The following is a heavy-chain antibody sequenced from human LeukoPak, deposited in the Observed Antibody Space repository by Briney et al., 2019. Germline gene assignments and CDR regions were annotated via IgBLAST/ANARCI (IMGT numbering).Heavy chain of an antibody. CDR2: INPNSCGT. J-gene: IGHJ4*02. D-gene: IGHD2-15*01. Sequence: ASVKVSCKASGYTFTGYYMHWVRQAPGQGLEWMGWINPNSCGTNYAQKFQGRVTMNRGTSISTAYMELSRLRSEDTAVYYCAREVVAATLFYFDYWGQGTLVTVSS. V-gene: IGHV1-2*02. CDR3: AREVVAATLFYFDY. CDR1: GYTFTGYY.